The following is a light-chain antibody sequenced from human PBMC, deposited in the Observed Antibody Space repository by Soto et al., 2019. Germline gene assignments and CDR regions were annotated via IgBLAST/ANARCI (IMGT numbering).Light chain of an antibody. V-gene: IGKV1-39*01. CDR2: ADS. Sequence: IQMTQSPSSLSASVGDRVTITCRASQGVDSDLSWYQQKPGKAPKLLIYADSSLHSGVPTRFRGSGSGKHFTLTISSLQPEDVATYYRQQGYSTLVLTFGGGTKVELK. CDR1: QGVDSD. CDR3: QQGYSTLVLT. J-gene: IGKJ4*01.